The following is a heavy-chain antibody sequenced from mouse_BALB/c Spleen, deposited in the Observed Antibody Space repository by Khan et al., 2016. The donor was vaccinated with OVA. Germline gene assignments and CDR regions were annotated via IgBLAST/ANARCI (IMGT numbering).Heavy chain of an antibody. Sequence: VQLKQSGPELVKPGVSVKISCKASGYSFTGFFMNWVMQSHGKSLEWIGRINPYFGETFYNQKFKGKATLTVDESSSTAHMELRSLASEDSAVYYCERKNGSNFDYWGQGTTLTVSS. J-gene: IGHJ2*01. D-gene: IGHD1-1*01. CDR3: ERKNGSNFDY. CDR2: INPYFGET. V-gene: IGHV1-20*02. CDR1: GYSFTGFF.